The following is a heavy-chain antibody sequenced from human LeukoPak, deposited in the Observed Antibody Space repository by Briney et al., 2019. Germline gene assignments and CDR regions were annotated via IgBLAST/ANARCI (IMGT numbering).Heavy chain of an antibody. CDR3: ARFAAAAGISAFDI. CDR1: RDTFINSW. Sequence: GESLKISCTGSRDTFINSWIGWVRQMPGKGLEWVGNIYPIDSDTKYSPSFQGQVTISADKSISTAYLQWSSLKASDTAMYYCARFAAAAGISAFDIWGQGTMVTVSS. CDR2: IYPIDSDT. J-gene: IGHJ3*02. D-gene: IGHD6-13*01. V-gene: IGHV5-51*01.